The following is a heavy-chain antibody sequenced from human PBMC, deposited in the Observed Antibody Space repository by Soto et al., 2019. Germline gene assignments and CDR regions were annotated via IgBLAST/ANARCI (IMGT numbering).Heavy chain of an antibody. J-gene: IGHJ5*02. CDR3: ARAYLGHCSGGSCYSSWFDP. CDR2: IDPSDSYT. CDR1: GYSFTSYW. Sequence: GESLKISCKGSGYSFTSYWISWVRQMPGKGLEWMGRIDPSDSYTNYSPSFQGHVTISADKSISTAYLQWSSLKASDTAMYYCARAYLGHCSGGSCYSSWFDPWGQGTLVTVSS. D-gene: IGHD2-15*01. V-gene: IGHV5-10-1*01.